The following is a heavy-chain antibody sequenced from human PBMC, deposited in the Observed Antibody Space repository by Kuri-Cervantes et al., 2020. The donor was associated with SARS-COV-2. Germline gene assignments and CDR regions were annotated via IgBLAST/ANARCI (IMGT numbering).Heavy chain of an antibody. D-gene: IGHD3-10*01. CDR3: TKEKGKXYGFDY. CDR2: XNPXSGGT. V-gene: IGHV1-2*04. CDR1: XYXFTGYY. Sequence: ASVKVXXXASXYXFTGYYMQWVRQXXXQGLGWMGXXNPXSGGTNXXQKFQXXVTMTRDTXISTAYMXXXRLTSDDTAXYYCTKEKGKXYGFDYWGQGTLVTVSS. J-gene: IGHJ4*02.